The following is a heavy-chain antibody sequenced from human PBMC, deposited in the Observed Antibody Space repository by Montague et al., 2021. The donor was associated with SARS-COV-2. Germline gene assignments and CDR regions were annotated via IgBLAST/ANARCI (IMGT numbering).Heavy chain of an antibody. D-gene: IGHD3-22*01. CDR3: ASPTYYYDSSGSDAFDI. Sequence: SETLSLTCTVSGGSISSSSYYWGWIRQPPGKGLEWIESIYYSGSTYYNPSLKSRVTISVDTSKNQFSLKLSSVTAADTAVYYCASPTYYYDSSGSDAFDIWGQGTMVTVSS. V-gene: IGHV4-39*01. CDR1: GGSISSSSYY. CDR2: IYYSGST. J-gene: IGHJ3*02.